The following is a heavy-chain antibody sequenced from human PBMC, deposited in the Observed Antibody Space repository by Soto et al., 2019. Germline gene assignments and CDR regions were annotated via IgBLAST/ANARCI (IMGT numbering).Heavy chain of an antibody. CDR1: GGSISSGGHY. CDR2: IYYSGST. V-gene: IGHV4-31*03. Sequence: PSETLSLTCTVSGGSISSGGHYWGWIRQHPGKGLEWIGYIYYSGSTYYNPSLKSRVTISVDTSKNQFSLKLSSVTAADTAVYYCATSNWFDPWGQGTLVTV. J-gene: IGHJ5*02. CDR3: ATSNWFDP.